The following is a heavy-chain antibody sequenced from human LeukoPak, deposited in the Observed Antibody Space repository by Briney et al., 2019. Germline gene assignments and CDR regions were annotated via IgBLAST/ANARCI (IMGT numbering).Heavy chain of an antibody. CDR3: AKDIGAQLVRTSGFDY. CDR2: ISWNSGSI. D-gene: IGHD6-6*01. Sequence: PGGSLRLSCAASGFTFDDYAMHWVRQAPGEGLEWVSGISWNSGSIDYADSVKGRFTISRDNAKNSLYLQMNSLRAEDMALYYCAKDIGAQLVRTSGFDYWGQGTLVTVSS. V-gene: IGHV3-9*03. J-gene: IGHJ4*02. CDR1: GFTFDDYA.